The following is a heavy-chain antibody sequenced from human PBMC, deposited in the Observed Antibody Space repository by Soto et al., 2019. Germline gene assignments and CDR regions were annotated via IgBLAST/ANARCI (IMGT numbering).Heavy chain of an antibody. CDR1: GGSLTSYY. CDR3: ARRLVSTETFHY. V-gene: IGHV4-59*08. J-gene: IGHJ4*02. Sequence: QVQLQESGPGLVKPSETLSLTCTVSGGSLTSYYWSWIWQPPGKGLEWIGFVYYTGIARYNPSLKSRVTIAVDSSKNQFSLKLTSVTAADTAIYYCARRLVSTETFHYWGQVTLVTVSS. CDR2: VYYTGIA. D-gene: IGHD4-17*01.